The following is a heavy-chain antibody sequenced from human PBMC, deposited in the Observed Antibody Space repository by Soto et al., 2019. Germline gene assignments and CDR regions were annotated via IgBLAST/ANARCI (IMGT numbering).Heavy chain of an antibody. CDR1: GFTCSNHY. D-gene: IGHD2-15*01. V-gene: IGHV3-66*01. CDR3: AKWGASGDLDY. Sequence: DVQVVESGGSLVQPGGSLGLSCAASGFTCSNHYMSWVRQAPGEGLEWVSVIYNDGTTFYGDSVKGRFAISRDNSKNTLYLQMNSLRAEDTAVYYCAKWGASGDLDYWGQGTLVTVSS. CDR2: IYNDGTT. J-gene: IGHJ4*02.